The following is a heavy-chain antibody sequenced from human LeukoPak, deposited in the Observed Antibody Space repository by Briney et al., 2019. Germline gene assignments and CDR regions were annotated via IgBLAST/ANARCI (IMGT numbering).Heavy chain of an antibody. V-gene: IGHV3-23*01. CDR2: ISGSGGST. CDR1: GFTFNSYA. D-gene: IGHD2-2*03. CDR3: AKDNGYCTSTSCFLEY. Sequence: GGSLRLSYVASGFTFNSYAMSWVRQAPGKGLEWVSAISGSGGSTYYADYVKGRFTISRDNSKSTLYLQMNSLGAEDTALYYCAKDNGYCTSTSCFLEYWGQGTLVTASP. J-gene: IGHJ4*02.